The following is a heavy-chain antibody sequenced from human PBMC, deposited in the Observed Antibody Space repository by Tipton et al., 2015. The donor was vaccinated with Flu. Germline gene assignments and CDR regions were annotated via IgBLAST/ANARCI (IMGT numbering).Heavy chain of an antibody. J-gene: IGHJ4*02. CDR2: IRSDGSNK. V-gene: IGHV3-30*02. D-gene: IGHD2/OR15-2a*01. CDR1: GFTFSNFG. CDR3: ASKRGLNIETPLDS. Sequence: SLRLSCAASGFTFSNFGIHWVRQAPGKGLEWVAFIRSDGSNKYYADSVKGRFTISRDNSKNTLYLQMNSLRSEDTAVYYCASKRGLNIETPLDSWGQGTLVTVSS.